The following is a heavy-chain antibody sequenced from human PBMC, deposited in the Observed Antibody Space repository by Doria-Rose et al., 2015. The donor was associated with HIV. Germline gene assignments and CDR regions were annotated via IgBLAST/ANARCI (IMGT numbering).Heavy chain of an antibody. Sequence: SGPVLVEPTETLTLTCTVSGVSLSSPGMGVSWIRQPPGKALEWLANIFSDDEGSYKSSLKSRLTISRGTSKGQVVLTMTDMDPVDTATYYCARIKSSRWYHKYYFDFWGQGTLVIVSA. CDR2: IFSDDEG. J-gene: IGHJ4*02. D-gene: IGHD6-13*01. V-gene: IGHV2-26*01. CDR3: ARIKSSRWYHKYYFDF. CDR1: GVSLSSPGMG.